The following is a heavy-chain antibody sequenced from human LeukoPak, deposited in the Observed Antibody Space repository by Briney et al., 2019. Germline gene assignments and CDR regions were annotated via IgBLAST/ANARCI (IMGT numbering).Heavy chain of an antibody. CDR1: GFTFSTYS. D-gene: IGHD5-12*01. J-gene: IGHJ4*02. V-gene: IGHV3-21*01. Sequence: GGSLRLSCAASGFTFSTYSMNWLRLAPGKGLEWVSSISPNSDYKHYADSLKGRFTISRDNAKNSLYLQMNSLRAEDTAVYYCERGGYRGYDYEYWGQGTLVTVSS. CDR3: ERGGYRGYDYEY. CDR2: ISPNSDYK.